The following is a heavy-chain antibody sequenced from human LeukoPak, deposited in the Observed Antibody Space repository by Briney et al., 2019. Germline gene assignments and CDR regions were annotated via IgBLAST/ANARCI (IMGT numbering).Heavy chain of an antibody. D-gene: IGHD2-15*01. CDR2: ISGSGGST. Sequence: HTGGSLRLSCAASGFTFSSYAMNWVRQAPGKGLEWVSGISGSGGSTYYADSVKGRFTISRDNAKNSLYLQMNSLRAEDTAIYYCARDLCSGGSCSDYWGQGTLSPSPQ. CDR3: ARDLCSGGSCSDY. J-gene: IGHJ4*02. V-gene: IGHV3-23*01. CDR1: GFTFSSYA.